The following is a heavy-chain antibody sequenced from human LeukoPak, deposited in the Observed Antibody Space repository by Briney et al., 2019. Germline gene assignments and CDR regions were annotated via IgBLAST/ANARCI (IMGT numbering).Heavy chain of an antibody. CDR3: ARERRSAGSFDY. V-gene: IGHV3-21*01. Sequence: PGGSLRLSCAVSGITLSNYGMSWVRQAPGKGLEWVASISSSGDYVYHADSVKGRFTISRDNAKNSLFLQLNSLRVEDTAVYYCARERRSAGSFDYWGRGTLVTVSS. J-gene: IGHJ4*02. D-gene: IGHD3-10*01. CDR1: GITLSNYG. CDR2: ISSSGDYV.